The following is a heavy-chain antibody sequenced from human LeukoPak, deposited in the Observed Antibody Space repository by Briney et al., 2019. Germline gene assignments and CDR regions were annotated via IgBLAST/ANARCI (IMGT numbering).Heavy chain of an antibody. CDR3: ARGDGIGGYCFNGMDV. D-gene: IGHD2-21*01. J-gene: IGHJ6*02. V-gene: IGHV4-59*01. CDR2: IYYSGST. CDR1: GCSISSYY. Sequence: SETLTLTCTVSGCSISSYYWSWIRQPPGKGLEWVGSIYYSGSTNYNPSLKSRVTISVDTSKNQFSLKLRSVTAADTAVYYCARGDGIGGYCFNGMDVWGQGTTVTVSS.